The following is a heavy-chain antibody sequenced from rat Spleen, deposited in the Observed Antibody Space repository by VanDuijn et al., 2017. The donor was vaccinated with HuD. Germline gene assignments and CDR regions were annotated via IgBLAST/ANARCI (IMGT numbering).Heavy chain of an antibody. CDR2: ISYEDFTP. J-gene: IGHJ1*01. Sequence: EVQLVESGGGLVQPGRSLKLSCAASGFTFSGFYMAWVRQTPKKGLEWVTSISYEDFTPFYRDSVKGRFTISRDNSRNTLDLQMDSLRSEETATYYCVRLYNANGYWYFDLWGPGTMVTVSS. CDR3: VRLYNANGYWYFDL. CDR1: GFTFSGFY. D-gene: IGHD4-1*01. V-gene: IGHV5-22*01.